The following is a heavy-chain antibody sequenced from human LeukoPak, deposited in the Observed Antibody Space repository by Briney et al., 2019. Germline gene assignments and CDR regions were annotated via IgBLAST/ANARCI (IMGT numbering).Heavy chain of an antibody. Sequence: ASVRVSCKASGYTFSSYYMHWVRQAPGQGLEWMGIINPSGSTSNAQKFQGRVTMTRDMSTTTVYMELSSLRSEDTAVYYCARGQWLGHDAFDIWGLGTMVTVSS. CDR2: INPSGST. D-gene: IGHD6-19*01. CDR3: ARGQWLGHDAFDI. J-gene: IGHJ3*02. CDR1: GYTFSSYY. V-gene: IGHV1-46*01.